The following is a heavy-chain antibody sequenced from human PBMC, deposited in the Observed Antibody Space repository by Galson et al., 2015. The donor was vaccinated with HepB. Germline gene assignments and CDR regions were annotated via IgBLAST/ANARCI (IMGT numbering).Heavy chain of an antibody. J-gene: IGHJ4*02. CDR3: ARGGMELWPDY. D-gene: IGHD5-18*01. CDR2: INADNGYT. CDR1: GYTFSTYS. Sequence: SVKVSCKASGYTFSTYSITWVRQAPGQGLEWMGWINADNGYTDYAQKVQGRVTMTTDTSTSTAYMELRSLRSDDTAVYYCARGGMELWPDYWGQGTLVTVSS. V-gene: IGHV1-18*01.